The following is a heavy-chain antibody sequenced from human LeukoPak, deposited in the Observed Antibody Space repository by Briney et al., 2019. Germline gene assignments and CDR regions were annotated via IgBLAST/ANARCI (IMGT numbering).Heavy chain of an antibody. Sequence: ASVKVSCKASGYSLSSHTLSWVRQAPGQGLEWMGWISAYNGNTNYAQKLQGRVTMTTDTSTSTAYMELRSLRSDDTAVYYCARVGGYNYYYYYGMDVWGQGTTVTVSS. D-gene: IGHD5-12*01. CDR1: GYSLSSHT. CDR2: ISAYNGNT. V-gene: IGHV1-18*01. J-gene: IGHJ6*02. CDR3: ARVGGYNYYYYYGMDV.